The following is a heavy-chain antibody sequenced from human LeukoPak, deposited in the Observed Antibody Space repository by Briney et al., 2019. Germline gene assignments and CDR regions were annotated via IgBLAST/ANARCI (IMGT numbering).Heavy chain of an antibody. CDR1: GFTFSSYS. CDR2: ISSSSSTI. Sequence: PGGSLRLCCAASGFTFSSYSMNWVRQAPGKGLEWVSYISSSSSTIYYADSVKGRFTISRDNAKNSLYLQMNSLRDEDTAVYYCARDIGSSSSLYYFDYWGQGTLVTVSS. J-gene: IGHJ4*02. CDR3: ARDIGSSSSLYYFDY. V-gene: IGHV3-48*02. D-gene: IGHD6-13*01.